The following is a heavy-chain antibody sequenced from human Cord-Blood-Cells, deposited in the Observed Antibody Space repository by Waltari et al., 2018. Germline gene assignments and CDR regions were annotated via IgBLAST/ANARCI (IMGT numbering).Heavy chain of an antibody. CDR3: ARRYLEDSLIDY. CDR1: GGSISSSSSY. Sequence: QLQLQESGPGLVKPSETLSLPCTVSGGSISSSSSYWGWIRQPPGKGLEWIGSIYYSGSTYYNPSLKSRVTISVDTSKNQFSLKLSSVTAADTAVYYCARRYLEDSLIDYWGQGTLVTVSS. V-gene: IGHV4-39*01. D-gene: IGHD5-18*01. J-gene: IGHJ4*02. CDR2: IYYSGST.